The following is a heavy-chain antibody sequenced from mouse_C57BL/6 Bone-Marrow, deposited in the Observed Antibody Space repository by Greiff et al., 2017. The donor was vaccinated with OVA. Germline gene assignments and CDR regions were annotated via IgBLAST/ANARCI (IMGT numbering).Heavy chain of an antibody. Sequence: VQLQQSGPELVKPGASVKISCKASGYSFTDYNMNWVKQSNGKSLEWIGVINPNYGTTSYNQKFKGKATLTVDQSSSTAYMQLNSLTSEDAAVYYCAREGRSLPPLDFDYWGQGTTLTVSS. CDR3: AREGRSLPPLDFDY. V-gene: IGHV1-39*01. CDR1: GYSFTDYN. CDR2: INPNYGTT. D-gene: IGHD5-5*01. J-gene: IGHJ2*01.